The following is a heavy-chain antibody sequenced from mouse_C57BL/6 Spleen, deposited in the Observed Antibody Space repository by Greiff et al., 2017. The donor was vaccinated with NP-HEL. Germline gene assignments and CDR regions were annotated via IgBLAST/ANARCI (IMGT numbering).Heavy chain of an antibody. D-gene: IGHD2-1*01. CDR3: ARSEGNSAWFAY. CDR2: INPNNGGT. J-gene: IGHJ3*01. V-gene: IGHV1-22*01. CDR1: GYTFTDYN. Sequence: EVQLQQSGPELVKPGASVKMSCKASGYTFTDYNMHWVKQSHGKSLEWIGYINPNNGGTSYNQKFKGKATLTVNKSSSTAYMELRSLTSEDSAVYYCARSEGNSAWFAYWGQGTLVTVSA.